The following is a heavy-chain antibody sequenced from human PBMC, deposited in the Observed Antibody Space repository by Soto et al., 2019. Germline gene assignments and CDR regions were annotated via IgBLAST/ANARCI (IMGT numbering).Heavy chain of an antibody. CDR1: GYSFTSYD. V-gene: IGHV1-8*01. D-gene: IGHD2-15*01. Sequence: QVQMVQSGAEVKKPGASVKVSCRASGYSFTSYDVNWVRQATGQGLEWMGCMNSNSGNTAFAEKFQGRVTMTRDTPISTAYMELSGLTSEDTAVYYCARYPYTSYCSDGSCSYDAFDIWGQGTVVTVSS. CDR3: ARYPYTSYCSDGSCSYDAFDI. CDR2: MNSNSGNT. J-gene: IGHJ3*02.